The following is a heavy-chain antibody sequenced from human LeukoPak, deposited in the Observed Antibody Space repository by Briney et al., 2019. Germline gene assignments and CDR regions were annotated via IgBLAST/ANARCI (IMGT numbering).Heavy chain of an antibody. D-gene: IGHD3-16*01. J-gene: IGHJ4*02. CDR2: IDPSGGST. V-gene: IGHV1-46*01. CDR3: ARGVGGGFFEY. CDR1: GYTFTSYY. Sequence: ASVKVSCKASGYTFTSYYMHWVRQAPGQGLEWMGIIDPSGGSTNYPQKFQGRVTMTRDTSTSLVYMELSSLTSEDTAMYYCARGVGGGFFEYWGQGTLVTVSS.